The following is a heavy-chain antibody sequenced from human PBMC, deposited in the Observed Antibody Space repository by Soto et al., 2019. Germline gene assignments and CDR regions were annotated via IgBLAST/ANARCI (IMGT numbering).Heavy chain of an antibody. J-gene: IGHJ4*02. V-gene: IGHV5-51*01. CDR3: FRGGVTSRTFDY. CDR1: GYIIKNYW. CDR2: IFPDDSDT. Sequence: GESLKISCNASGYIIKNYWIGWVRQMPGQGLEWMGIIFPDDSDTSYSPSFQGHVTISVDKSISTAYVQRSSLKASDSAIYYCFRGGVTSRTFDYWGQGTLVTVSS. D-gene: IGHD3-16*01.